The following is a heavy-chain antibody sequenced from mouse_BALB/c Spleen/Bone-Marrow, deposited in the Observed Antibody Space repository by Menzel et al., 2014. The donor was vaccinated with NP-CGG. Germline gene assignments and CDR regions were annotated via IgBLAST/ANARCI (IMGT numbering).Heavy chain of an antibody. V-gene: IGHV1S132*01. Sequence: LVESGAELVKPGASVKLSCKTSGYTFTSYWFQWVKQRPGQGLGWIGEIFPGIGTTYYNEKFKGKATLTIDTSSSTAYMHLSSLTSGDSAVYFCARGGNYGYWGQGTTLTVSS. CDR1: GYTFTSYW. J-gene: IGHJ2*01. CDR2: IFPGIGTT. CDR3: ARGGNYGY. D-gene: IGHD2-1*01.